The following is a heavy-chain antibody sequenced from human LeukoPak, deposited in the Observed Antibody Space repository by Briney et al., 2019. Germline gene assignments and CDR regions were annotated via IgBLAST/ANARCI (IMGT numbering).Heavy chain of an antibody. Sequence: SETLSLTCTVSGYSISSGYYWGWIRQPPGKELEWIGSIYHSGSTYYNPSLKSRVTISVDTSKNQFSLKLSSVTAADTAVYYCARGALHNWFDPWGQGTLVTVSS. CDR2: IYHSGST. CDR1: GYSISSGYY. V-gene: IGHV4-38-2*02. CDR3: ARGALHNWFDP. J-gene: IGHJ5*02.